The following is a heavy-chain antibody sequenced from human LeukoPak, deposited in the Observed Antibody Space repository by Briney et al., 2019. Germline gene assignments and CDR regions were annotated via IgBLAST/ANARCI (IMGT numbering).Heavy chain of an antibody. D-gene: IGHD3-3*01. CDR1: GDSISSYY. V-gene: IGHV4-4*07. CDR2: IYHSGSS. J-gene: IGHJ4*02. Sequence: SETLSLTCTVSGDSISSYYWSWIRQPAGKGLEWIGRIYHSGSSNYNPPLKSRVTMSLDTSKNQFSLKLTSVTAADTGVYYCARADDFWSGYYLPDYWGQGTLVTVSS. CDR3: ARADDFWSGYYLPDY.